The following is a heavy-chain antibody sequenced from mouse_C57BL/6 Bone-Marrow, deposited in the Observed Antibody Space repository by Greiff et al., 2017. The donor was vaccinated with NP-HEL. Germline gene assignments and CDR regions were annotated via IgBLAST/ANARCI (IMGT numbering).Heavy chain of an antibody. CDR3: TTSLYSNLFAY. J-gene: IGHJ3*01. CDR2: IDPENGDT. V-gene: IGHV14-4*01. Sequence: EVQLQQSGAELVRPGASVKLSCTASGFNIKDDYMHWVKQRPEQGLEWIGWIDPENGDTEYASKFQGKATITADTSSNTAYLQLSSLTSEDTAVYYCTTSLYSNLFAYWGQGTLVTVSA. D-gene: IGHD2-5*01. CDR1: GFNIKDDY.